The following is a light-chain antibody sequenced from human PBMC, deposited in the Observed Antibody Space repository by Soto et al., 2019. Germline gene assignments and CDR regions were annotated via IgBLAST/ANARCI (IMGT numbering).Light chain of an antibody. Sequence: EIVLTQSPGTLSLSTGERATLSCRASQSFSGNYLAWYQQKPGQAPRLLIYGVSSRATGIPDRFSGSGSGTDFTLSISRLEPEDFAVYYCQQYGTSPPMYTFGQGTKLEIK. CDR1: QSFSGNY. V-gene: IGKV3-20*01. CDR3: QQYGTSPPMYT. J-gene: IGKJ2*01. CDR2: GVS.